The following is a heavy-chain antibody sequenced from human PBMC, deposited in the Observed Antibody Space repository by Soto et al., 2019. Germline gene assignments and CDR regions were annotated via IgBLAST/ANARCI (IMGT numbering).Heavy chain of an antibody. D-gene: IGHD6-19*01. V-gene: IGHV4-59*01. Sequence: SETLSLTCTVSGGSISSYYWSWVRQPPGKGLEWIGYIYYSGSTNYNPSLKSRVTISVDTSKNQFSLKLSSVTAADTAAYYCARLGIAVAGADAFDIWGQGTMVTV. CDR1: GGSISSYY. CDR3: ARLGIAVAGADAFDI. CDR2: IYYSGST. J-gene: IGHJ3*02.